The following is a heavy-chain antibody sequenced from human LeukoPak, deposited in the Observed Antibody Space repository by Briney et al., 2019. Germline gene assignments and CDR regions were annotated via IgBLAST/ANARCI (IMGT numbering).Heavy chain of an antibody. Sequence: GGSLRLSCAASGFTFSSYGMHWVRQAPGKGLEWVPVISYDGSNNYYADSVKGRFTISRDNSKNTLYLQMNSLRAEDTAVYYCAKGLITMISTAFDYWGQGTLVTVSS. CDR3: AKGLITMISTAFDY. V-gene: IGHV3-30*18. CDR1: GFTFSSYG. CDR2: ISYDGSNN. D-gene: IGHD3-22*01. J-gene: IGHJ4*02.